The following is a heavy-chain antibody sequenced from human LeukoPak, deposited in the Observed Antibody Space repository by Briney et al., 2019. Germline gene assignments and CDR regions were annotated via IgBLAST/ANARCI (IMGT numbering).Heavy chain of an antibody. V-gene: IGHV3-66*01. CDR2: IYSGGST. Sequence: GGSLRLSCAASGFTVSSNYMSWVRQAPGKGLEWVSVIYSGGSTYYADSVKGRFTISRDNSKNTLYLQINSLRAEDTAVYYCAREEGDGYSYYFDYWGQGTLVTVSS. CDR1: GFTVSSNY. D-gene: IGHD5-24*01. J-gene: IGHJ4*02. CDR3: AREEGDGYSYYFDY.